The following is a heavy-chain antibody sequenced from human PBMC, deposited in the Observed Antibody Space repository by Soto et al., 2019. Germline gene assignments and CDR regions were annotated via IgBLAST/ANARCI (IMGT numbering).Heavy chain of an antibody. CDR3: ARHSTYYDYVWGSYRSYYFDY. Sequence: SETLSLTCTVSGGSISSSSYYWGWIRQPPGKGLEWIGSIYYSGSTYYNPSLKSRVTISVDTSKNQFSLKLSSVTAADTAVYYCARHSTYYDYVWGSYRSYYFDYWGQGTLVTVSS. D-gene: IGHD3-16*02. V-gene: IGHV4-39*01. J-gene: IGHJ4*02. CDR2: IYYSGST. CDR1: GGSISSSSYY.